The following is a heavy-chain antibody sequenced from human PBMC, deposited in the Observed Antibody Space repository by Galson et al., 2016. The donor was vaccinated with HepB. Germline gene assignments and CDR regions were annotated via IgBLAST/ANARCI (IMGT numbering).Heavy chain of an antibody. D-gene: IGHD2-2*01. CDR2: IYHSGTT. Sequence: TLSLTCAVSGGSITCGGDSWSWIRQPPGKGLEWIGYIYHSGTTYYNPSLKSRVTISLDRSKNQFSLKLSSVTAADTAVYYCARDVYTSRAFDLWGQGTMVTVSP. V-gene: IGHV4-30-2*01. CDR1: GGSITCGGDS. CDR3: ARDVYTSRAFDL. J-gene: IGHJ3*01.